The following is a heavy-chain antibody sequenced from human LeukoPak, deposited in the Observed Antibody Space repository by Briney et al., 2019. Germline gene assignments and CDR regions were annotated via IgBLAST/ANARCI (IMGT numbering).Heavy chain of an antibody. CDR1: GGSISSSGYS. CDR2: IHHTGST. J-gene: IGHJ5*02. CDR3: ARTPTYCGGDCYYFDP. Sequence: SESLSLTCAVSGGSISSSGYSWSWIRQPPGKGLEWIGYIHHTGSTYYNPSLKSRVTISVDRSKNQFSLKLSSVTAADTAMYFCARTPTYCGGDCYYFDPWGQGTLVTVSS. V-gene: IGHV4-30-2*01. D-gene: IGHD2-21*02.